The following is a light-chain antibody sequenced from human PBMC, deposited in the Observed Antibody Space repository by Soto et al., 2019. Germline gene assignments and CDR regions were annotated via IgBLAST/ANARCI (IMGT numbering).Light chain of an antibody. CDR1: TGDIGAYNY. J-gene: IGLJ1*01. CDR2: EVS. CDR3: SSFTSTSAVYV. Sequence: QSALTQPASVSGSPGQSITVSCTGTTGDIGAYNYVSWYQQHPGKAPKLIIYEVSNRLSGVSSRFSGSKSGNTASLTISGLQAEDEADYFCSSFTSTSAVYVFGTGTKVTVL. V-gene: IGLV2-14*01.